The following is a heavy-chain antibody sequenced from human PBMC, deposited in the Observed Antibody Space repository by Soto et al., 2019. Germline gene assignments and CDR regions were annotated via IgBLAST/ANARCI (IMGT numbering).Heavy chain of an antibody. Sequence: SETLSLTCAVYGGSFSGYYWSWIRQPPGKGLEWIGEINHSGSTNYNPSLKSRVTISVDTSKNQFSLKLSSVTAADTAVYYCASSPSIVVVVAATRTFAYWGQGTLVTVSS. D-gene: IGHD2-15*01. CDR2: INHSGST. J-gene: IGHJ4*02. CDR3: ASSPSIVVVVAATRTFAY. CDR1: GGSFSGYY. V-gene: IGHV4-34*01.